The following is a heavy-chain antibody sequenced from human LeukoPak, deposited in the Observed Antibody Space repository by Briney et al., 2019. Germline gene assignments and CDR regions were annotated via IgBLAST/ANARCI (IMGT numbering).Heavy chain of an antibody. D-gene: IGHD3-10*02. V-gene: IGHV3-48*03. Sequence: GGSLRLSCAASGFIFSSYEMSWVRQAPGKGLEWVSYISSSGRTMYYADSVKGRFTVSRDNAKNSLYLQMNSLRAEDTAVYYCAELGITMIGGVWGKGTTVTISS. CDR1: GFIFSSYE. CDR3: AELGITMIGGV. CDR2: ISSSGRTM. J-gene: IGHJ6*04.